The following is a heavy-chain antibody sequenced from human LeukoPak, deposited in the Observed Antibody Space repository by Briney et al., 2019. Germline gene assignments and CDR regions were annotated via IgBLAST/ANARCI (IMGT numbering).Heavy chain of an antibody. CDR3: ARSGAPRNNFGDYRGDY. J-gene: IGHJ4*02. CDR1: GYTFTSYY. CDR2: INPSGGST. D-gene: IGHD4-17*01. V-gene: IGHV1-46*01. Sequence: GASMKVSCKASGYTFTSYYMHWVRQAPGQGLEWMGIINPSGGSTTYAQKFQGRVTMTRDTSTSTVYMELSSLRSEDTAVYYCARSGAPRNNFGDYRGDYWGQGTLVTVSS.